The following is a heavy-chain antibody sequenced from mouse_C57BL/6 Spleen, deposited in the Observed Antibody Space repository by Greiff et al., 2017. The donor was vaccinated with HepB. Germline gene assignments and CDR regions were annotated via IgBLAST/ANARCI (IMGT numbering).Heavy chain of an antibody. CDR1: GYTFTSYW. CDR3: GGFAY. CDR2: IDPSDSYT. V-gene: IGHV1-59*01. Sequence: VQLQQPGAELVRPGTSVKLSCKASGYTFTSYWMHWVKQRPGQGLEWIGVIDPSDSYTNYNQKFKGKATLTVDTSSSTAYMQLSSLTSEDSAVYCCGGFAYWGQGTLVTVSA. J-gene: IGHJ3*01.